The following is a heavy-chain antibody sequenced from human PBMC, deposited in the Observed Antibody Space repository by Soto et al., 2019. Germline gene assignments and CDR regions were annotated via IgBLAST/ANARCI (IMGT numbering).Heavy chain of an antibody. D-gene: IGHD3-16*01. J-gene: IGHJ3*02. Sequence: SETLSLTCTVSGGSIISHLWSWIRQPPGKGLEGIGYVSHSGSTTHNPSLKSRVTISLDTSKNQVSLQLRSVTAADTAVYYCSREGPLSGDAFDIWGRGTKVTVSS. CDR1: GGSIISHL. CDR2: VSHSGST. V-gene: IGHV4-59*11. CDR3: SREGPLSGDAFDI.